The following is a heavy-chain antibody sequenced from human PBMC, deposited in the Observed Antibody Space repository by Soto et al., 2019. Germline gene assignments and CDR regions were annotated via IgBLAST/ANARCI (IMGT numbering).Heavy chain of an antibody. CDR1: GFAFSRYT. Sequence: GGSLRLSCAASGFAFSRYTMTWARQAPGKGLEVVSSISSSSSYIYYGDSVKGRFTISRDNAKNSVFLQMNSLRAEDTAVYYCARDKYDSIGYNNHIDYWGQGTLVTVSS. CDR3: ARDKYDSIGYNNHIDY. D-gene: IGHD3-22*01. J-gene: IGHJ4*02. V-gene: IGHV3-21*01. CDR2: ISSSSSYI.